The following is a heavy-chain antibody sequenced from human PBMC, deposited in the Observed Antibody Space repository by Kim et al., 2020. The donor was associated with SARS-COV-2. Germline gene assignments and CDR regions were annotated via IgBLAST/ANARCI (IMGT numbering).Heavy chain of an antibody. CDR3: ASSVGLRYFDWPHPDPWENLPPYYFDY. V-gene: IGHV1-3*01. J-gene: IGHJ4*02. Sequence: ASVKVSCKASGYTFTSYAMHWVRQAPGQRLEWMGWINAGNGNTKYSQKFQGRVTITRDTSASTAYMELSSLRSEDTAVYYCASSVGLRYFDWPHPDPWENLPPYYFDYWGQGTLVTVSS. CDR2: INAGNGNT. CDR1: GYTFTSYA. D-gene: IGHD3-9*01.